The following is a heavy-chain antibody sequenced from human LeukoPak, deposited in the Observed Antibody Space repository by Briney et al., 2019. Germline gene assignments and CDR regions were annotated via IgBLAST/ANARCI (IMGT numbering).Heavy chain of an antibody. CDR1: GFTFTNAW. D-gene: IGHD4-23*01. Sequence: PGGSLRLSCAASGFTFTNAWMSWVRQAPGKGLEWVGRIKSNSDGGTADYAAPVRGRFSMSRDDSEDTLYLEMNSLKTEDTALYYCTTGYGGNYRVAWSVGDYWGQGTLVTVSS. CDR3: TTGYGGNYRVAWSVGDY. CDR2: IKSNSDGGTA. J-gene: IGHJ4*02. V-gene: IGHV3-15*01.